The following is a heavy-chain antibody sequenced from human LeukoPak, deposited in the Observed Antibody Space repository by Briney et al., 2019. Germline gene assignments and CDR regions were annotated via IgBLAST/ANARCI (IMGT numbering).Heavy chain of an antibody. CDR1: GYTFTGYY. V-gene: IGHV1-2*04. CDR3: AREDTGIAVAGPFDY. J-gene: IGHJ4*02. CDR2: INPNSGGT. Sequence: ASVKVSCKASGYTFTGYYMHWVRQAPGQGLEWMGWINPNSGGTNYAQKFQGWVTMTRDTSISTAYMELSRLRSDDTAVYYCAREDTGIAVAGPFDYWGQGTLVTVSS. D-gene: IGHD6-19*01.